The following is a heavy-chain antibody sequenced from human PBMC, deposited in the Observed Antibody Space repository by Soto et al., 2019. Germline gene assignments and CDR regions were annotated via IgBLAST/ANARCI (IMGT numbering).Heavy chain of an antibody. CDR3: ARGKLWFGELEDAFDI. D-gene: IGHD3-10*01. CDR2: ISAYNGNT. V-gene: IGHV1-18*01. Sequence: QVQLVQSGAEVKKPGASVKVSCKASGYTFTSYGISWVRQAPGQGLEWLGWISAYNGNTNYAQKLQGRVTMTTDTSTRKAYMELRSLRSDDTAVYDCARGKLWFGELEDAFDIWGQGTMVTVSS. J-gene: IGHJ3*02. CDR1: GYTFTSYG.